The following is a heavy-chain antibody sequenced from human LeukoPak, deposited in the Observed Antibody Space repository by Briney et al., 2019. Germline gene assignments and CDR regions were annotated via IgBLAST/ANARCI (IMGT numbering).Heavy chain of an antibody. D-gene: IGHD3-10*01. Sequence: PGGSLRLSCAASGFTFSGSSMHWVREASGKELEWVGRIRSKGNSYATVYAASVKGRFTISRDDSKNTAYLQMDSLKTEDTAVYYCTGNYYGSGSYADFDYWGQGTLVTVSS. CDR3: TGNYYGSGSYADFDY. CDR2: IRSKGNSYAT. J-gene: IGHJ4*02. V-gene: IGHV3-73*01. CDR1: GFTFSGSS.